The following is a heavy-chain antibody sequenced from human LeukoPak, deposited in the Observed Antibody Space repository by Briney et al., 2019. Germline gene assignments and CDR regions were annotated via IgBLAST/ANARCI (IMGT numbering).Heavy chain of an antibody. CDR1: GYTFTSYY. CDR3: ATNGNRGIDP. J-gene: IGHJ5*02. CDR2: INPSGGST. D-gene: IGHD2/OR15-2a*01. Sequence: ASVKVSCKASGYTFTSYYMHWVRQAPGQGLEWMGIINPSGGSTSYAQKFQGRVTMTRDTSTSTVYMELSSLSSEDTAVYYCATNGNRGIDPWGQGTLVTVSS. V-gene: IGHV1-46*01.